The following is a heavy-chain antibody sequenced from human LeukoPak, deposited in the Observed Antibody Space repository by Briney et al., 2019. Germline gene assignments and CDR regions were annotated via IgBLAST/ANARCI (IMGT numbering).Heavy chain of an antibody. CDR1: GGTFSSYA. J-gene: IGHJ4*02. V-gene: IGHV1-69*04. Sequence: GSSVTVSCKASGGTFSSYAISWVRQAPGQGLEWMGRIIPILGIANYAQKFQGRVTITADKSTSTAYMELSSLRSEDTAVYYCARGKSTVVRRGPNYFDYWGQGTLVTVSS. D-gene: IGHD4-23*01. CDR3: ARGKSTVVRRGPNYFDY. CDR2: IIPILGIA.